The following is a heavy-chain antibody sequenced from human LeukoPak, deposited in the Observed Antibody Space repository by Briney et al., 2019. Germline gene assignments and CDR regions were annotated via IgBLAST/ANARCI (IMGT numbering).Heavy chain of an antibody. D-gene: IGHD3-10*01. V-gene: IGHV4-31*03. CDR2: IYYSGST. J-gene: IGHJ4*02. CDR3: ARDRYGSRSYYRY. CDR1: GGTISSGGYA. Sequence: SQTLSLTCTVSGGTISSGGYAWSWIRQHPGKGLEWIGYIYYSGSTYYNPSLKSRVTISVDTSKNQFSLKLSSVTAADTAVYYCARDRYGSRSYYRYWGQGTLVTVSS.